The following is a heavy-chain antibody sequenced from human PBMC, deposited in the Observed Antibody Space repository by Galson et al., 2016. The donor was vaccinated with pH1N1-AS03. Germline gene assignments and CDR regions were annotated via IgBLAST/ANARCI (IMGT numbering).Heavy chain of an antibody. CDR1: GGSMTSPDW. CDR2: VHYSGTT. D-gene: IGHD3-16*02. J-gene: IGHJ4*02. Sequence: GTLSLTCAVSGGSMTSPDWWTWVRQPPGTGLGWIREVHYSGTTSYNPSLNSRVTMSIDKSNNQFSLNLGSVTAADTAVYFCASAGYHTPGYHYWGQGALVTVSS. V-gene: IGHV4-4*01. CDR3: ASAGYHTPGYHY.